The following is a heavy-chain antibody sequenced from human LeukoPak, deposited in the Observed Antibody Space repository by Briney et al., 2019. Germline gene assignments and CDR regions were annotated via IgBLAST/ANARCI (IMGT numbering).Heavy chain of an antibody. CDR3: AKDIVALRSKSATVTIFDY. D-gene: IGHD4-17*01. J-gene: IGHJ4*02. CDR2: ISYDGSNK. Sequence: GGSLRLSCAASGFTFSSYGMSWVRQAPGKGLEWVAVISYDGSNKYYADSVKGRFTISRDNSKNTLYLQMNSLRAEDTAVYYCAKDIVALRSKSATVTIFDYWGQGTLVTVSS. CDR1: GFTFSSYG. V-gene: IGHV3-30*18.